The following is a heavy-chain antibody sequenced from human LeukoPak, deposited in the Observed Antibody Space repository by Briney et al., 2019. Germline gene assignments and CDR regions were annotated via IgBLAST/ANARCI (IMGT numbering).Heavy chain of an antibody. CDR1: GGTFSSYA. D-gene: IGHD1-7*01. Sequence: SVKVSCKASGGTFSSYAISWVRQAPGQGLEWMGGIIPIFGTANYAQKFQGRVTVTRDTSARTAYMELSSLRSEDTAVYYCAVVTGTGTWGQGTLVTVSS. V-gene: IGHV1-69*05. CDR2: IIPIFGTA. CDR3: AVVTGTGT. J-gene: IGHJ4*02.